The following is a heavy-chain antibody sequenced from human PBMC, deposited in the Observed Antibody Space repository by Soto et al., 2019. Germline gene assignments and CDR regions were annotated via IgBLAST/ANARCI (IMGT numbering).Heavy chain of an antibody. CDR1: GFSLSSSGVG. D-gene: IGHD1-1*01. Sequence: QITLKESGPTLVKPTQTLTLTCTFSGFSLSSSGVGVGWIRQPPGKALEWLALIYWDDDKPYRASLKSRLTIPQDTTKNQVARTITNMDAVETVKYYCARNNDLNNCFDRWGQGTLVTVSS. CDR2: IYWDDDK. J-gene: IGHJ5*02. V-gene: IGHV2-5*02. CDR3: ARNNDLNNCFDR.